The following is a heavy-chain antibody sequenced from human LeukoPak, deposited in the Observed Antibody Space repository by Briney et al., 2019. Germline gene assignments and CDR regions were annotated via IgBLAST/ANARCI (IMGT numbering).Heavy chain of an antibody. D-gene: IGHD2-8*01. J-gene: IGHJ4*02. V-gene: IGHV3-7*01. Sequence: PGGSLRLSCTASGFIFNDFWMSWVRQAPGEGLEWVANIKQDGSEKYYVDSVKGRFTISRDNAKNSLYLQMNSLRAEDTAVYYCARDLYVAPFYWGQGTLVTVSS. CDR2: IKQDGSEK. CDR1: GFIFNDFW. CDR3: ARDLYVAPFY.